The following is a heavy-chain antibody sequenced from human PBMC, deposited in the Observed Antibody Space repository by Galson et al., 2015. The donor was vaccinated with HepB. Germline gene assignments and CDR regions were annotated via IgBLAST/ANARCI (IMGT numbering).Heavy chain of an antibody. CDR2: IYHSGHT. CDR3: ARGKSIGWYYFDS. V-gene: IGHV4-31*03. D-gene: IGHD6-19*01. Sequence: LSLTCTVSGGSIHSGNYYWSWIRQHPGKGLEWIGYIYHSGHTYYNPSLTSRLTMSVDTSKSQFSLRLTSVTAADTAVYYCARGKSIGWYYFDSWGQGTLVTVSS. CDR1: GGSIHSGNYY. J-gene: IGHJ4*02.